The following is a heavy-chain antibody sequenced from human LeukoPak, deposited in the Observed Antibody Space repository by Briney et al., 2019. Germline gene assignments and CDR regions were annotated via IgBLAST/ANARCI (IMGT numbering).Heavy chain of an antibody. CDR2: ISYDGSNK. CDR1: GFTFSSYG. V-gene: IGHV3-30*03. CDR3: ATDPSDAFDI. J-gene: IGHJ3*02. Sequence: PGRSLRLSCAASGFTFSSYGMHWVRQAPGKGLEWVAVISYDGSNKHYADSVKGRFTISRDNSKNTLYLQMNSLRAEDTAVYYCATDPSDAFDIWGQGTMVTVSS.